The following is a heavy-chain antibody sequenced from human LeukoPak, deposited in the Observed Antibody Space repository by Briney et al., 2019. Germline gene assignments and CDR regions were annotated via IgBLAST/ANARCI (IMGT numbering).Heavy chain of an antibody. D-gene: IGHD3-22*01. CDR1: GFTVSSNY. CDR3: ARDSDYDSSGYYFPDY. V-gene: IGHV3-53*01. CDR2: IYSGGST. Sequence: PGGSLRLSCAASGFTVSSNYMSWVRQAPGKGLEWVSVIYSGGSTYYADSVKGRFTISRDSSKNTLYLQMNSLRAEDTAVYYCARDSDYDSSGYYFPDYWGQGTLVTVSS. J-gene: IGHJ4*02.